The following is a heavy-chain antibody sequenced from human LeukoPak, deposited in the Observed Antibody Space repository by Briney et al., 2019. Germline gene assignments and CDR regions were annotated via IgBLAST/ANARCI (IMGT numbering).Heavy chain of an antibody. Sequence: GGSLRLSCAASGFTFSDYYMSWIRQAPGRGLEWVSLISGTGSSTHYTDSVKGRFTVSRDNSKNTLYLQMNSLRAEDTAVYYCAKQGEFYYYMDVWGKGTTVTVSS. J-gene: IGHJ6*03. CDR2: ISGTGSST. CDR3: AKQGEFYYYMDV. D-gene: IGHD3-16*01. CDR1: GFTFSDYY. V-gene: IGHV3-23*01.